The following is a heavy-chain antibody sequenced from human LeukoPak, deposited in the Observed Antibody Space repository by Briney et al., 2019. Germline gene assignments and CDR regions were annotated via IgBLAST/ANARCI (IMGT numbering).Heavy chain of an antibody. Sequence: GGSLRLSCAASGFTVSSNYMSWVRQTPGKGLAWVSVIYSGGSTYYADSVKGRFTISRDNSKNTLYLQMNSLRAEDTAVYYCARDLNYYDSSGYDYWGQGTLVTVSS. V-gene: IGHV3-53*01. CDR2: IYSGGST. CDR1: GFTVSSNY. D-gene: IGHD3-22*01. J-gene: IGHJ4*02. CDR3: ARDLNYYDSSGYDY.